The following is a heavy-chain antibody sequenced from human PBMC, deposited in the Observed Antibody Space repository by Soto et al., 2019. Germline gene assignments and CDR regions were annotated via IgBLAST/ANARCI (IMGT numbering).Heavy chain of an antibody. Sequence: QVQLVESGGGVVQPGRSLRLSCAASGFTFSSYGMHWVRQAPGKGLEWVAVIWYDGSNKYYADSVKGRFTISRDNSKNTLYLQLNSLRAEDTAVYYCARDAAYYDLPGAFDIWGQGTMVTVSS. V-gene: IGHV3-33*01. CDR3: ARDAAYYDLPGAFDI. D-gene: IGHD3-22*01. CDR1: GFTFSSYG. J-gene: IGHJ3*02. CDR2: IWYDGSNK.